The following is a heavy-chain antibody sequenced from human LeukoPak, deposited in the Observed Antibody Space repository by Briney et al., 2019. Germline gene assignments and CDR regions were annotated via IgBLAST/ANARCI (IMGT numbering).Heavy chain of an antibody. V-gene: IGHV3-23*01. CDR3: AKQSAGSAAWYSLHYDF. D-gene: IGHD6-13*01. CDR2: ISGTGGST. CDR1: GFTFSNYA. J-gene: IGHJ4*02. Sequence: GGSLRLSCAASGFTFSNYAMSWVRQAPGKGLEWVAGISGTGGSTHYADSVKGRFTISRDNSKDTLYLQMNGLRAEDTAVYFCAKQSAGSAAWYSLHYDFWGQGTLVTVSS.